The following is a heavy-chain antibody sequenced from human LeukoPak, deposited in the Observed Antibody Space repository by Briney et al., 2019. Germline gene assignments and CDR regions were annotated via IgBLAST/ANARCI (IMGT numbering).Heavy chain of an antibody. J-gene: IGHJ4*02. Sequence: SETLSLTCAVYGGSFSGYYWSWIRQPPGQGMEGIGEINDSGTTNHNPSLKSRVTISEDKFRNQFSLKLASVTAADTAVYYCARSGRYQIYWGRGTLVTVSS. V-gene: IGHV4-34*01. CDR1: GGSFSGYY. CDR2: INDSGTT. D-gene: IGHD3-10*01. CDR3: ARSGRYQIY.